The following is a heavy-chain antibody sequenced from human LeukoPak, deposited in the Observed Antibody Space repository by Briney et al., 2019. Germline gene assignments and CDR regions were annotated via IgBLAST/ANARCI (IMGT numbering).Heavy chain of an antibody. CDR2: IGADGTDT. V-gene: IGHV3-74*01. Sequence: GGSLTLSCADSGFTFNTYFMHWVRQSPGKGLVWVSHIGADGTDTAYADSVKGRFTISRDNAKDTLYLQMHSLRAEDTAVYYCARSGPEQWGSNFYFYMAVWAKGPHSPSP. CDR3: ARSGPEQWGSNFYFYMAV. CDR1: GFTFNTYF. J-gene: IGHJ6*03. D-gene: IGHD1-26*01.